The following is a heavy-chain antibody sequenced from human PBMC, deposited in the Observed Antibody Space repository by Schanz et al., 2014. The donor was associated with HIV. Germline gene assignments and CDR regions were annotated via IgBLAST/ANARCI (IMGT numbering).Heavy chain of an antibody. D-gene: IGHD3-22*01. CDR2: ISAYNGNT. CDR3: ARDSTDYYDSSGYQY. Sequence: QVQLVQSGAAVKKPGASVKVSCKASGYTFISYGISWVRQAPGQGLEWMGWISAYNGNTNYAQNLQGRVTMTTDTFTSTAYMELRSLRSDETAVYYCARDSTDYYDSSGYQYWGQGTLVTVSS. V-gene: IGHV1-18*01. J-gene: IGHJ4*02. CDR1: GYTFISYG.